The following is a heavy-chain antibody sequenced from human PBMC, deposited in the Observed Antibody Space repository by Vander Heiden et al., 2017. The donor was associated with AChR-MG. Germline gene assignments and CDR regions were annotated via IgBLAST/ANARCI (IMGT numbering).Heavy chain of an antibody. CDR2: IYYSGST. Sequence: QLQLQESGPGLVKPSETLSLTCTVSGGSISSSSYYWGWIRQPPGKGLEWIGSIYYSGSTYYNPSLKSRVTISVDTSKNQFSLKLSSVTAADTAVYYCASRYYYDSSGYSLIFDYWGQGTLVTVSS. D-gene: IGHD3-22*01. CDR3: ASRYYYDSSGYSLIFDY. CDR1: GGSISSSSYY. V-gene: IGHV4-39*01. J-gene: IGHJ4*02.